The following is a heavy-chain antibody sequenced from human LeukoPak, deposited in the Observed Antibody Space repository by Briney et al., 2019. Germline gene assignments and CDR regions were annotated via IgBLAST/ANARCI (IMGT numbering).Heavy chain of an antibody. V-gene: IGHV1-69*13. J-gene: IGHJ4*02. CDR1: GGTFNNYD. D-gene: IGHD3-22*01. CDR3: ARGWDSSGQIPFFY. CDR2: IIPIFGTA. Sequence: PSASVKVSCKASGGTFNNYDISWVRQAPRQGLEWMGGIIPIFGTANYAQKFQGRVTITADASTTTAYMELSSLRSEDTDVYYCARGWDSSGQIPFFYWGQGSLVTVSS.